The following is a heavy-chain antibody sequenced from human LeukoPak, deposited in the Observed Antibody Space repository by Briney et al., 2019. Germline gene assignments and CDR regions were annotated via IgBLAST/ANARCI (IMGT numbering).Heavy chain of an antibody. CDR2: IYRDGST. CDR3: TREVVPDTLGTHWFDP. D-gene: IGHD2-2*01. J-gene: IGHJ5*02. V-gene: IGHV4-4*09. Sequence: PSETLSLTCTVSGTSITTYFWTWIRQSPGKGLEWIGDIYRDGSTNYNPSLESRVTISVDTSKNQVSLNVTSVTAADTAVYYRTREVVPDTLGTHWFDPWGPGTLVTVS. CDR1: GTSITTYF.